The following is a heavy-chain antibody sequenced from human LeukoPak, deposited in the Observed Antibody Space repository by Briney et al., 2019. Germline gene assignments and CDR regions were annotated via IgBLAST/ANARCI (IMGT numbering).Heavy chain of an antibody. V-gene: IGHV4-39*07. J-gene: IGHJ3*02. D-gene: IGHD3-10*01. Sequence: SETLSLTCAVSVGSITTTTYYWGWIRQPPGKGLEWIGSVYYGGSTYYSPSLKSRLTIPLDTSKHQFSLKLSSVSAADTAVYYCSFNLGSGSYAFDIWGQGTMVTVSS. CDR1: VGSITTTTYY. CDR3: SFNLGSGSYAFDI. CDR2: VYYGGST.